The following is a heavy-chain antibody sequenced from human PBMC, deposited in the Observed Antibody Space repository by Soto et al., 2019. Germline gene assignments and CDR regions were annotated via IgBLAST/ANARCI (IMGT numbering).Heavy chain of an antibody. D-gene: IGHD6-13*01. CDR2: IYYSGST. CDR3: ARLGYHSYYYYYYGMDV. Sequence: SETLSLTCTVSGGSISSYYWSWIRQPPGKGLEWIGYIYYSGSTNYNPSLKSRVTISVDTSKNQFSLKLSSVTAADTAVYYCARLGYHSYYYYYYGMDVWGQGTTVTVSS. CDR1: GGSISSYY. J-gene: IGHJ6*02. V-gene: IGHV4-59*08.